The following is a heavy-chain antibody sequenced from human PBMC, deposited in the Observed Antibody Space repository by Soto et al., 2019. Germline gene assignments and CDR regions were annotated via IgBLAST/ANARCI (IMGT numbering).Heavy chain of an antibody. Sequence: QVQLVQSGAEVKKPGSSVKVSCKASGGTFSSYIISWVRQAPGQGLEWMGRIIPIRGIAKYAQKFQGRVTITADKPTSSAYMELSSLRSEDTAVYYCARGLHYDSISLDDYWGQGTLVTVSS. CDR2: IIPIRGIA. CDR1: GGTFSSYI. CDR3: ARGLHYDSISLDDY. J-gene: IGHJ4*02. V-gene: IGHV1-69*02. D-gene: IGHD3-22*01.